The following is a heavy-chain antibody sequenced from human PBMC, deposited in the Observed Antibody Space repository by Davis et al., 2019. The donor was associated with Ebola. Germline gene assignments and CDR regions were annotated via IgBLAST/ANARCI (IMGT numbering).Heavy chain of an antibody. CDR1: GFTFSSYG. CDR3: AKDDGITMIVVGFDY. Sequence: GESLKISCAASGFTFSSYGMHWVRQAPGKGLEWVAVISYDGSNKYYADSVKGRFTISRDNSKNTLYLQMNSLRAEDTAVYYCAKDDGITMIVVGFDYWGQGTLVTVSS. D-gene: IGHD3-22*01. V-gene: IGHV3-30*18. CDR2: ISYDGSNK. J-gene: IGHJ4*02.